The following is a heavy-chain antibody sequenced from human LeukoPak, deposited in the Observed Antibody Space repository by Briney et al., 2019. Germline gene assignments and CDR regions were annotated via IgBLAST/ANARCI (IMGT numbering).Heavy chain of an antibody. V-gene: IGHV4-4*07. J-gene: IGHJ3*02. CDR2: IYTSGST. D-gene: IGHD5-12*01. Sequence: SETLSLTCTVSGGSISSYYWSWIRQPAGKGLEWIGRIYTSGSTNYNPSLKSRVTMSVDTSKNQFSLKLSSVTAADTAVYYCAREKPIRGFIDAFDIWGQGTMVTVSS. CDR1: GGSISSYY. CDR3: AREKPIRGFIDAFDI.